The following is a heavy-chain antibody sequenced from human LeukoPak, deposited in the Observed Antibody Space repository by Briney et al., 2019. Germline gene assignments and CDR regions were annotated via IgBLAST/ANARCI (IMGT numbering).Heavy chain of an antibody. CDR1: GFTFSRHS. J-gene: IGHJ4*02. Sequence: GGSLRLSCAASGFTFSRHSINWVRQAPGKGLEWVSSISSSSSYIYYADSVKGRFTISRDNAKNSLYLQMNSLRAEDTAVYYCAKDSRAYCSGGSCYLSESNFDYWGQGTLVTVSS. CDR3: AKDSRAYCSGGSCYLSESNFDY. V-gene: IGHV3-21*01. CDR2: ISSSSSYI. D-gene: IGHD2-15*01.